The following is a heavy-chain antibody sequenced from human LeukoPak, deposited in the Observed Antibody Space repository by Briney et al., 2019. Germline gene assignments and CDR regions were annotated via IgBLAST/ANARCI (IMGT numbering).Heavy chain of an antibody. CDR2: IYYSGST. J-gene: IGHJ4*02. CDR3: ARTNYYDSSAYDY. Sequence: SETLSLTCTVSGGSISSYYWSWIRQPPGKGLGWIGYIYYSGSTNYNPSLKGRVTISVDTSKNQFSLKLSSVTAADTAVYYCARTNYYDSSAYDYWGQGTLVTVSS. D-gene: IGHD3-22*01. CDR1: GGSISSYY. V-gene: IGHV4-59*01.